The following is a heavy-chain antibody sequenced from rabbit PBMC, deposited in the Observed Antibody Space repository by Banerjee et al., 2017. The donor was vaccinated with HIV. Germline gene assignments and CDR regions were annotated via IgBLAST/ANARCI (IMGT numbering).Heavy chain of an antibody. Sequence: QEQLVESGGGLVQPGASLTLTSTASGFSFSSSYWICWVRQAPGKGLEWIGCISTSYGNTGYASWAKGRFTISKISSTTVTLQMTSLTAADTATYFCARGYGNTATYGYVTLNLWGPGTLVTVS. V-gene: IGHV1S45*01. J-gene: IGHJ4*01. D-gene: IGHD6-1*01. CDR1: GFSFSSSYW. CDR2: ISTSYGNT. CDR3: ARGYGNTATYGYVTLNL.